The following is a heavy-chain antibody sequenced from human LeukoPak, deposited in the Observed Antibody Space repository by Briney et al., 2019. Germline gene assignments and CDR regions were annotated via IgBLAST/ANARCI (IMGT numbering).Heavy chain of an antibody. Sequence: SETLSLTCTVSGVSISSSNSYWGWIRQPPGKGLEWIGYIYYSGSTNYNPSLKSRVTISVDTSKNQFSLKLSSVTAADTAVYYCARVRYSYGYTAFSFDIWGQGTMVTVSS. CDR3: ARVRYSYGYTAFSFDI. CDR1: GVSISSSNSY. V-gene: IGHV4-61*05. CDR2: IYYSGST. D-gene: IGHD5-18*01. J-gene: IGHJ3*02.